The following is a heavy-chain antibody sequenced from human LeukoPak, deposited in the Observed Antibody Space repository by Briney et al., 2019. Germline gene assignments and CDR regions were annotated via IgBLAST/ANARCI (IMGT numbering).Heavy chain of an antibody. V-gene: IGHV3-23*01. CDR3: AKGETAVAGLDY. D-gene: IGHD6-19*01. Sequence: GGSLRLSCAASGFIFDDYGMSWVRQAPGKGLEWVSAISGSGGSTYYADSVKGRFTISRDNSKNTLYLQMNSLRAEDTAVYYCAKGETAVAGLDYWGQGTLVTVSS. J-gene: IGHJ4*02. CDR2: ISGSGGST. CDR1: GFIFDDYG.